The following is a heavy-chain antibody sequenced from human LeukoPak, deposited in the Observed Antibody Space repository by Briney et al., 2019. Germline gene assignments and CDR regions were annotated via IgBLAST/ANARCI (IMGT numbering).Heavy chain of an antibody. D-gene: IGHD2-21*02. V-gene: IGHV3-74*01. Sequence: QPGGSLRLSCAASGFTFSSYAIHWVRQAPGKGLVWVSRVKSDGSSTRYADSVKGRFTISRDKARNTLYLQMNSLRAEDPAVYYCARDGFLGPVTAYLDYWGQGTPVTVSS. CDR1: GFTFSSYA. CDR3: ARDGFLGPVTAYLDY. J-gene: IGHJ4*02. CDR2: VKSDGSST.